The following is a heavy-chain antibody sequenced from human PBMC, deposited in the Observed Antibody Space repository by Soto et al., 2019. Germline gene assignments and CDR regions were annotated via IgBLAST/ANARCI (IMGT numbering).Heavy chain of an antibody. CDR1: GYSFTSYW. J-gene: IGHJ6*02. Sequence: GESLKISCKGSGYSFTSYWIGWVRQMPGKGLEWMGTIYPGDSDTRYSPSFQGQVTISADKSISTAYLQWSSLKASDTAMYYCARSDTIFGVAHYYYGMDVWGQGTTVTVSS. V-gene: IGHV5-51*01. D-gene: IGHD3-3*01. CDR2: IYPGDSDT. CDR3: ARSDTIFGVAHYYYGMDV.